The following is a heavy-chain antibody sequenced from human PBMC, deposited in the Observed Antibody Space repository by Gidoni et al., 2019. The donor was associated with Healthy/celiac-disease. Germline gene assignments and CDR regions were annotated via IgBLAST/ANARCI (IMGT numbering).Heavy chain of an antibody. J-gene: IGHJ4*02. CDR1: GFTFSSSG. V-gene: IGHV3-30*18. CDR2: ISYDGSNK. D-gene: IGHD3-22*01. Sequence: QVQLVESGGGVVQPGRSLSLSCAASGFTFSSSGMHWVRQAPGKGLEWVAVISYDGSNKYYADSVKGRFTISRDNSKNTLYLQMNSLRAEDTAVYYCAKGRTYYYDSSGSLDPYYFDYWGQGTLVTVSS. CDR3: AKGRTYYYDSSGSLDPYYFDY.